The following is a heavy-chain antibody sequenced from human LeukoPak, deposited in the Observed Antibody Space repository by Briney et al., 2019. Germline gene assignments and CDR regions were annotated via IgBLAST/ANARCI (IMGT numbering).Heavy chain of an antibody. V-gene: IGHV5-51*01. CDR1: GYTFTNYW. Sequence: GESLEISCKGSGYTFTNYWIGWVRQMPGKGLEWMGIIYPGDSDTTYSPSFQGQVTISADKSISTAYLQWSSLKASDTAMYYCARRGLGFCSSTSCPYMDVWGKGTTVTVSS. CDR2: IYPGDSDT. J-gene: IGHJ6*03. D-gene: IGHD2-2*01. CDR3: ARRGLGFCSSTSCPYMDV.